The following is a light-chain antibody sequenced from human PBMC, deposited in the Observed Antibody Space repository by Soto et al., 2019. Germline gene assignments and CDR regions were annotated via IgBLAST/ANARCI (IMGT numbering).Light chain of an antibody. CDR3: MQALQTPIT. CDR1: QSLLHSNGYTY. J-gene: IGKJ5*01. CDR2: LVS. Sequence: DFVMTQSPLSLPVTPGESASISCRSSQSLLHSNGYTYCDWYLQKPGQSPQLLSHLVSSRAPGVPDRFSGNGSGTDFTLKFRKVAAEDVGIYYCMQALQTPITFGQGTRLEMK. V-gene: IGKV2-28*01.